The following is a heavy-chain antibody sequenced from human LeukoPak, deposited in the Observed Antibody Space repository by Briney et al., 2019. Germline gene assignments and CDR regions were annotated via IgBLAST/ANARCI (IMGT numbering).Heavy chain of an antibody. D-gene: IGHD6-19*01. J-gene: IGHJ4*02. CDR3: ARREAQTWLVRDY. Sequence: GGSLRLSCAASGFTFSSYSMNWVRQAPGKGLKWVSSISSSSSYIYYADSVKGRFTISRDNAKNSLYLQMNSLRAEDTAVYYCARREAQTWLVRDYWGQGTLVTVSP. CDR1: GFTFSSYS. CDR2: ISSSSSYI. V-gene: IGHV3-21*01.